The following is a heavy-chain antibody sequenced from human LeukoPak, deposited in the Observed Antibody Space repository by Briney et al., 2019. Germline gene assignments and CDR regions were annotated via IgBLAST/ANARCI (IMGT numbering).Heavy chain of an antibody. CDR3: AREDYDSSGYYWGGAFDI. CDR1: GFTFSSYS. CDR2: ISSSSSYI. D-gene: IGHD3-22*01. Sequence: GGSLRLSCAASGFTFSSYSMSWVRQAPGKGLEWVSSISSSSSYIYYADSVKGRFTISRDNAKNSLYLQMNSLRAEDTAVYYCAREDYDSSGYYWGGAFDIWGQGTMVTVSS. V-gene: IGHV3-21*01. J-gene: IGHJ3*02.